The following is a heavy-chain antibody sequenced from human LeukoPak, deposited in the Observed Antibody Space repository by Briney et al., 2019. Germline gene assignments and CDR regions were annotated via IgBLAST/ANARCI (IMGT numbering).Heavy chain of an antibody. V-gene: IGHV1-69*04. Sequence: GASVKVSCKASGGTFSSYAISWVRQAPGQGLEWMGRIIPILGIANYAQKFQGRVTITADESTSTAYMELSSLRSEDTAVYYCARGRRSVLRFLEWQDDAFDIWGQGTMVTVSS. CDR1: GGTFSSYA. D-gene: IGHD3-3*01. CDR3: ARGRRSVLRFLEWQDDAFDI. J-gene: IGHJ3*02. CDR2: IIPILGIA.